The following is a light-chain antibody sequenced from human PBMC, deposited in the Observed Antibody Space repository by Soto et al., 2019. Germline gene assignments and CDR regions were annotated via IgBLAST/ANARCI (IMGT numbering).Light chain of an antibody. CDR2: AAS. J-gene: IGKJ5*01. Sequence: DIQMTQSPSSLSASVGDRVTITCRASQSISSYLNWYQQKPGKAPKLLIYAASSLQSGVPSRFSGSGSGTAFTLTISSLQPEDFATYYCQQSYSTPRITFGQGTRLEIK. CDR1: QSISSY. V-gene: IGKV1-39*01. CDR3: QQSYSTPRIT.